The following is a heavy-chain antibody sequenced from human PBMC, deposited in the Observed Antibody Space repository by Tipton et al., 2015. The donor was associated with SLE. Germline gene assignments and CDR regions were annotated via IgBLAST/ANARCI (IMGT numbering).Heavy chain of an antibody. CDR2: ISSSSSYM. CDR3: ARGEYYYDSSGSPPDY. CDR1: GFTFSSYR. V-gene: IGHV3-21*03. Sequence: SLRLSCAASGFTFSSYRMXXXRQAPGXGLEWVSSISSSSSYMYYSDSVKXRFTISRDXXKNXXYLQMNSLRAEDTAVYYCARGEYYYDSSGSPPDYWGQGXLVTVSX. J-gene: IGHJ4*02. D-gene: IGHD3-22*01.